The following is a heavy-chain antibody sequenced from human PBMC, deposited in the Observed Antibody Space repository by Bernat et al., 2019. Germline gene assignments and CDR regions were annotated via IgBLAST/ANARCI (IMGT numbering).Heavy chain of an antibody. CDR2: ISSSGSTI. D-gene: IGHD6-6*01. Sequence: EVQLVESGGGLVQPGGSLRLSCAASGFTFSSYEMNWVRQAPGKGLEWVSYISSSGSTIYYADSVKGRFTISRDNAKNSLYLQMNSLRAEDTAVYYCARVRWPLWQLADHDAFDIWGQGTMVTVSS. CDR3: ARVRWPLWQLADHDAFDI. V-gene: IGHV3-48*03. CDR1: GFTFSSYE. J-gene: IGHJ3*02.